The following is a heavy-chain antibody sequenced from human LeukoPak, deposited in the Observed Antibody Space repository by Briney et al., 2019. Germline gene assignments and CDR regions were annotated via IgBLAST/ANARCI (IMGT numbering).Heavy chain of an antibody. CDR2: ISSSSSLI. J-gene: IGHJ6*03. V-gene: IGHV3-21*01. CDR3: AKVDRGDYSSSPVPYYNYYTNV. Sequence: GGSLRLSCAASGFTFSYYSMNWVRQAPGRGLEWVSCISSSSSLIFYSDSVRGRFTISRDNAKNLLYLHMNSLRVEDTAVYYCAKVDRGDYSSSPVPYYNYYTNVWGKGTTVTVSS. D-gene: IGHD6-13*01. CDR1: GFTFSYYS.